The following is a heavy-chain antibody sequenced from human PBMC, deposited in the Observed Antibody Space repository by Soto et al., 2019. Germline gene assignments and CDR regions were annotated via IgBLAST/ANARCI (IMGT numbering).Heavy chain of an antibody. V-gene: IGHV1-18*01. Sequence: ASVKVSCKASGYTFASYGFSWVRQAPGQGLEWVAWISANSGDTNSAQKFQDRVTLTTDTSASTAYMDLRSLRSDDTAVYYCARDFRDSCRGPRGIYFDYSCTGIVVT. CDR2: ISANSGDT. D-gene: IGHD2-21*01. CDR1: GYTFASYG. CDR3: ARDFRDSCRGPRGIYFDY. J-gene: IGHJ4*02.